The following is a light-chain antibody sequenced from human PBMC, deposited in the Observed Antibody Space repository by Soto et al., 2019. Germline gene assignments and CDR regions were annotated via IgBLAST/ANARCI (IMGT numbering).Light chain of an antibody. CDR1: QDISDV. J-gene: IGKJ5*01. CDR3: QQLAGFPIT. Sequence: DIQMTQSPSALSASVVDRVTITCQASQDISDVLNWYQQQPGKAPKVLIYDASKLQTGVPSRFSGRGSGTEFTLTISSLQPEDFATYYCQQLAGFPITFGQGTRLEIK. V-gene: IGKV1-33*01. CDR2: DAS.